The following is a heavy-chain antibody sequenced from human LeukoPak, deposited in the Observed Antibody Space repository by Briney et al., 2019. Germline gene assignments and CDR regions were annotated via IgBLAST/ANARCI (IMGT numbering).Heavy chain of an antibody. J-gene: IGHJ4*02. V-gene: IGHV3-23*01. CDR3: ANDYSPDY. Sequence: PGGSLRLSCAASGFTFNTYGMSWVRQAPGKGLEWVSSISASGDTTDYADSVEGRFTISRDNSKNTLYLQMSSLRAEDTALYDCANDYSPDYWGQGTLVTVSS. CDR1: GFTFNTYG. D-gene: IGHD2-15*01. CDR2: ISASGDTT.